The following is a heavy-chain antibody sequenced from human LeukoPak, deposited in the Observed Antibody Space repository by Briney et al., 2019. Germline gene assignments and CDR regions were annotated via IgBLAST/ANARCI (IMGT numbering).Heavy chain of an antibody. Sequence: LRLSCAASGFTFSSYWMSWIRQPPGKGLEWIGEINHSGSTNYNPSLKSRVTISVDTSKNQFSLKLSSVTAADTAVYYCARVRGCGGDCSRYYYYGMDVWGQGTTVTVSS. CDR1: GFTFSSYW. CDR3: ARVRGCGGDCSRYYYYGMDV. V-gene: IGHV4-34*01. D-gene: IGHD2-21*02. CDR2: INHSGST. J-gene: IGHJ6*02.